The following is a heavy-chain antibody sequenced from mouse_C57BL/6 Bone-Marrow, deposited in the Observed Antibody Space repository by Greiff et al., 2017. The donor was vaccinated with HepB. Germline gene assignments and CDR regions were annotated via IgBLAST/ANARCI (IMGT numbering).Heavy chain of an antibody. V-gene: IGHV5-6*01. J-gene: IGHJ3*01. CDR1: GFTFSSYG. CDR3: ARPQLLPFAY. CDR2: ISSGGSYT. D-gene: IGHD1-1*01. Sequence: EVQLVESGGDLVKPGGSLKLSCAASGFTFSSYGMSWVRQTPDKRLEWVATISSGGSYTYYPDSVKGRFTISREKAKNTLYLQMSSLKSEDTAMYYCARPQLLPFAYWGQGTLVTVSA.